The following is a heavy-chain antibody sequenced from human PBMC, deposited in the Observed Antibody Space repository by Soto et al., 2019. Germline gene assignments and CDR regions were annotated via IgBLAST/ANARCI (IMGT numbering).Heavy chain of an antibody. CDR3: ARGTFGVVKD. J-gene: IGHJ4*02. V-gene: IGHV4-59*01. D-gene: IGHD3-3*01. CDR1: GGSISSYY. Sequence: QVQLQESGPGLVKPSETLSLTCTVSGGSISSYYWSWIRQPPGKGLEWIGYMYYSGSTNYNPSLKSRVSISIDTSRNQFSLKLSSVTAADTAVYYCARGTFGVVKDWGQGTLVTVSS. CDR2: MYYSGST.